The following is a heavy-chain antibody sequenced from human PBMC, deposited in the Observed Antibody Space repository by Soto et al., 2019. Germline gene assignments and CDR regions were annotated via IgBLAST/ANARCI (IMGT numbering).Heavy chain of an antibody. CDR3: GKETWVRPREGIVHY. V-gene: IGHV3-23*04. CDR2: ISGSGGSK. J-gene: IGHJ4*02. D-gene: IGHD5-12*01. Sequence: EVQLVESGGGLVQPGGSLRLSCAASGFTFSGYAMHWVRQAPGKGLEWVSAISGSGGSKYYADSGEGRFNISRDNSKNTPDLPMKSLRAEDKAVYYCGKETWVRPREGIVHYWGQGTLVTVSS. CDR1: GFTFSGYA.